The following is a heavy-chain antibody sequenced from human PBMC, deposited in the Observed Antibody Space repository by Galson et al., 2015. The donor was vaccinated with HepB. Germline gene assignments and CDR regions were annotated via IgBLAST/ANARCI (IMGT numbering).Heavy chain of an antibody. Sequence: SLRLSCAASGFTFSSYGMHWVRQAPGKGLEWVAVIWYDGSNKYYADSVKGRFTISRDNSKNTLYLQMNSLRAEDTAVYYCARDPEFLRRELHNFGIDYWGQGTLVTVSS. J-gene: IGHJ4*02. V-gene: IGHV3-33*01. D-gene: IGHD1-26*01. CDR2: IWYDGSNK. CDR3: ARDPEFLRRELHNFGIDY. CDR1: GFTFSSYG.